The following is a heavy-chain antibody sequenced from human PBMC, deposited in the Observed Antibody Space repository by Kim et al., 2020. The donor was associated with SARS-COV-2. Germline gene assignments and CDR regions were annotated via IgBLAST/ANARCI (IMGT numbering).Heavy chain of an antibody. J-gene: IGHJ4*02. CDR3: ARGPPLEYSYGKQAPFR. D-gene: IGHD5-18*01. Sequence: KSRVTISVDTSKNQFSLKLSSVTAADTAVYYCARGPPLEYSYGKQAPFRWGQGTLVTVSS. V-gene: IGHV4-31*02.